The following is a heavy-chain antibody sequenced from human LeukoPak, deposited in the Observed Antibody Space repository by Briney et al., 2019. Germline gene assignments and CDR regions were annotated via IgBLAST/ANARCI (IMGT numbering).Heavy chain of an antibody. V-gene: IGHV3-30*04. CDR1: GFNFDNFA. CDR3: AREIRGYSYFDY. Sequence: GGSLRLSCVVSGFNFDNFAMHWVRQPLGKGLGWVAVISHDGRTKYYADSMKGRITISRDNAKNSLYLQMNSLRAEDTAVYYCAREIRGYSYFDYWGQGTLVTVSS. D-gene: IGHD1-26*01. CDR2: ISHDGRTK. J-gene: IGHJ4*02.